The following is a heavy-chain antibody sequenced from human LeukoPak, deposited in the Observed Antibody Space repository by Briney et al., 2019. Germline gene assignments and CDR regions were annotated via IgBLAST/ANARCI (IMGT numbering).Heavy chain of an antibody. V-gene: IGHV1-58*01. J-gene: IGHJ4*02. CDR3: ARGEYHYVSGTLNPAFDY. Sequence: GASVKVSCKASGFPFSSSAVQWVRQARGQRLEWVGWIVVGTGRTIYAQKFQERVTITRDMSTSTAYMELNSLRSEDTAVYYCARGEYHYVSGTLNPAFDYWGQGTLVTVSS. D-gene: IGHD3-10*01. CDR1: GFPFSSSA. CDR2: IVVGTGRT.